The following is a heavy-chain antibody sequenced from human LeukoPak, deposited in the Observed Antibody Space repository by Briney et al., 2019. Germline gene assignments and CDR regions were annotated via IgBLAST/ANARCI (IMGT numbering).Heavy chain of an antibody. D-gene: IGHD5-24*01. CDR1: GGSITGYY. CDR3: ATGRDADSARGYYGMDV. CDR2: IYSGGST. Sequence: PSETLSLTCTVSGGSITGYYWTWIRQPAGKGLEWIGRIYSGGSTNYNPPLKSRVTMSVDTSKNQFSLKLSSVTAADTAVYYCATGRDADSARGYYGMDVWGQGTTVTVSS. J-gene: IGHJ6*02. V-gene: IGHV4-4*07.